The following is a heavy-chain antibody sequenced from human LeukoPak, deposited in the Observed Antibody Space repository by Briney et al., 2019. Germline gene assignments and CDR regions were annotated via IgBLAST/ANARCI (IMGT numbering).Heavy chain of an antibody. CDR1: GFTFGSYA. D-gene: IGHD6-13*01. V-gene: IGHV3-23*01. Sequence: HTGGSLRLSCAASGFTFGSYAMSWVRQAPGKGLEWVSAISGSGGSTYYAGSVKGRFTISRDNSKNTLYLQMNSLRAEDTAVYYCAKDPSYSSSRRRFDPWGQGTLVTVSS. J-gene: IGHJ5*02. CDR2: ISGSGGST. CDR3: AKDPSYSSSRRRFDP.